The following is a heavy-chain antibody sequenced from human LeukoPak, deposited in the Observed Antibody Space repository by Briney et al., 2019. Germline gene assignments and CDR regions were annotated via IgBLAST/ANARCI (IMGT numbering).Heavy chain of an antibody. D-gene: IGHD2-15*01. CDR2: IYYSGST. CDR3: ARVQCGSGSCYPGGWFDP. CDR1: GGSISSGGYY. Sequence: SQTLSLTCTVSGGSISSGGYYWSWIRQHPGKGLEWIGYIYYSGSTYYNPSLKSRVTISVDTSKNQFSLKLSSVTAADTDVYYCARVQCGSGSCYPGGWFDPWGQGTLVTVSS. J-gene: IGHJ5*02. V-gene: IGHV4-31*03.